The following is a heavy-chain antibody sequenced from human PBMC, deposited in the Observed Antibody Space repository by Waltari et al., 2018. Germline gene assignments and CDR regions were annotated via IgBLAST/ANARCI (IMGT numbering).Heavy chain of an antibody. CDR1: GFNVNNYY. J-gene: IGHJ5*01. CDR2: INLGGDT. Sequence: EVHLVESGGGLVQPGGSLRLSCAVSGFNVNNYYMHWVRQAPGKGLEWVSVINLGGDTYYGDSVKGRFTISRDNSKNTLDLQVNSLRSDDTVVYFCARGRGFIIDTWGHGTLVTVSS. CDR3: ARGRGFIIDT. V-gene: IGHV3-66*02. D-gene: IGHD3-10*01.